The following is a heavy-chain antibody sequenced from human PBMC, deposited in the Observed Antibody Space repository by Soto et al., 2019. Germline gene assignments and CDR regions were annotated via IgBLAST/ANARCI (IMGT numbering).Heavy chain of an antibody. CDR1: GFTFSSYA. Sequence: PGGSLRLSCAASGFTFSSYAMSWVRQAPGKGLEWVSAISGSGGSAYYADSVKGRFTISRDNSKNTLYLQMNSLRAEDTAVYYCAKDVSTYYDFWSGYRPPDYYYYMDVWGKGTTVTVSS. CDR2: ISGSGGSA. D-gene: IGHD3-3*01. CDR3: AKDVSTYYDFWSGYRPPDYYYYMDV. V-gene: IGHV3-23*01. J-gene: IGHJ6*03.